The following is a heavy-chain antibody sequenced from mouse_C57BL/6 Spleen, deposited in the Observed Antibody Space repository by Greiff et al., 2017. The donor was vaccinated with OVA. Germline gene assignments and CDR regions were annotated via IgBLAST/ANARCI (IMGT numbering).Heavy chain of an antibody. CDR1: GYSITSGYY. Sequence: ESGPGLVKPSQSLSLTCSVTGYSITSGYYWNWIRQFPGNKLEWMGYISYDGSNNYNPYLKNRISITRDTSKNQFFLKLNSVTTEDTATYYCAREHGSSWNYAMDYWGQGTSVTVSS. CDR3: AREHGSSWNYAMDY. J-gene: IGHJ4*01. V-gene: IGHV3-6*01. D-gene: IGHD1-1*01. CDR2: ISYDGSN.